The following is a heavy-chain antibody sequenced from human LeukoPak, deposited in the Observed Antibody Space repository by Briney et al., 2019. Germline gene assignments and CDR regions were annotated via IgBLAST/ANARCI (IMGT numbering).Heavy chain of an antibody. Sequence: PGGSLRLSCVASGFTFSSYAMHWVRQAPGKGLEWVAVISYDGSYISYADSVKGRFTISRDNSKNTLYVQMNSLRAEDTAVYYCARGQHWRVESHAFDIWGQGTMVTVSS. D-gene: IGHD3-3*01. CDR3: ARGQHWRVESHAFDI. CDR1: GFTFSSYA. V-gene: IGHV3-30*04. J-gene: IGHJ3*02. CDR2: ISYDGSYI.